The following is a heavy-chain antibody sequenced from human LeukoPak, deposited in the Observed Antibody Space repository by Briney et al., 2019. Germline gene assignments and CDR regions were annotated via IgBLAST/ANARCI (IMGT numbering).Heavy chain of an antibody. Sequence: ASVKVSCKASGYTFTSSDINWVRQATGQGPEWMGWMNPNSGNTGYAQKFQGRVTITRNTSISTAYMELSSLRSEDTAVYYCARGPPSYSSSSYWFDPWGQGTLVTVSS. V-gene: IGHV1-8*03. D-gene: IGHD6-13*01. CDR3: ARGPPSYSSSSYWFDP. CDR1: GYTFTSSD. CDR2: MNPNSGNT. J-gene: IGHJ5*02.